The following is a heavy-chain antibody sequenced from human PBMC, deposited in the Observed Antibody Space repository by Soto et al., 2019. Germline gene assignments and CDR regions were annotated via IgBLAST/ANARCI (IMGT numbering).Heavy chain of an antibody. D-gene: IGHD3-3*01. CDR3: AKCPSYYDFWSGYSGYFDY. V-gene: IGHV3-30*18. CDR2: ISYDGSNK. J-gene: IGHJ4*02. Sequence: QVQLVESGGGGVQPGRSLRLSCVASGFTFSSYGMHWVRQAPGKGLEWVAVISYDGSNKYYADSVQGRFTISRDNSKNSLYLQMNSLRAEDTAVYYGAKCPSYYDFWSGYSGYFDYWGQGTLVTVSS. CDR1: GFTFSSYG.